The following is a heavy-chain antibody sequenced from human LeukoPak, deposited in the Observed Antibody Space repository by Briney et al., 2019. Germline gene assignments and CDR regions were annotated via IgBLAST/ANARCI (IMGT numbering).Heavy chain of an antibody. CDR2: IYYSGST. Sequence: PSQTLFLTCTGSGGSISYYYWSWIRQLPGNGLESIGYIYYSGSTNYNPSLKSRVTISVDMSKNQFSLELNSVTAADTAVYYCARGRFELPFWGQGTLVTVSS. V-gene: IGHV4-59*01. J-gene: IGHJ4*02. CDR1: GGSISYYY. D-gene: IGHD2-15*01. CDR3: ARGRFELPF.